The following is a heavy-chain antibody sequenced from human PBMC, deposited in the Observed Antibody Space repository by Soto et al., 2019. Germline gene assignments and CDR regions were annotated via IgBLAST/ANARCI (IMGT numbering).Heavy chain of an antibody. D-gene: IGHD6-13*01. Sequence: ASVKVSCKASGYTFTSYAMHWVRQAPGQRLEWMGWINAGNGNTKYSQKFQGRVTITRDTSASTAYMELSSLRSGDTAVYYCARGQPPPYYYYGMDVWGQGTTVTVSS. CDR1: GYTFTSYA. J-gene: IGHJ6*02. CDR2: INAGNGNT. V-gene: IGHV1-3*01. CDR3: ARGQPPPYYYYGMDV.